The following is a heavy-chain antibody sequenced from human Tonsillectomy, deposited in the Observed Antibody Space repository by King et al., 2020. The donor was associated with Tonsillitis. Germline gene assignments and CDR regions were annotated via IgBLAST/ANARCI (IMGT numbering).Heavy chain of an antibody. CDR3: ARAINPYYYYFMDV. CDR2: ISYDGVNK. V-gene: IGHV3-30-3*01. Sequence: HLVESGGCVVQPWRSLRLSCAASVFTFSDYAMHWVRQAPGKGLELVAVISYDGVNKNYSDSEKGRFTISRDNSKNTLFLQMNSLKTEDTAMYYCARAINPYYYYFMDVWGKGTTVTVSS. CDR1: VFTFSDYA. J-gene: IGHJ6*03.